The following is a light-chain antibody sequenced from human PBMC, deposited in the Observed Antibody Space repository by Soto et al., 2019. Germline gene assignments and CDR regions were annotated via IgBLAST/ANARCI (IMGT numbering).Light chain of an antibody. V-gene: IGKV2-28*01. CDR1: QSLLHINRNNY. J-gene: IGKJ4*01. CDR2: WAS. CDR3: KQTLQTPLT. Sequence: DTVVTQSPLCPPITPGAPASISCSSSQSLLHINRNNYLDWYLQKPGQPPQLLIYWASTRASGVPDRFSGSGSGTDFTLKISRVEAEDVGVYYCKQTLQTPLTFGGGTKVDIK.